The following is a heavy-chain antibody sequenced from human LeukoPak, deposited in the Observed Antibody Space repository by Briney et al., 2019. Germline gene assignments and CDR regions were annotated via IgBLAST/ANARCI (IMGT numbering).Heavy chain of an antibody. Sequence: SETLSLTCTVSGDYVGSNNFYWAWIRQPPRKGLEWIGSLSYSGGTYYNPSLKSRVTISVESSTNQFSLRLTSVTATDTAVYFCARDRALWWFYFWGQGTLVTVSS. V-gene: IGHV4-39*07. D-gene: IGHD2-15*01. CDR2: LSYSGGT. CDR1: GDYVGSNNFY. CDR3: ARDRALWWFYF. J-gene: IGHJ4*02.